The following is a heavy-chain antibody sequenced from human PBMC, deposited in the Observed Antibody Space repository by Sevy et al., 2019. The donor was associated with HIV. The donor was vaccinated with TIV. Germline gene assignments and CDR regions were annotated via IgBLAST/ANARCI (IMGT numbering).Heavy chain of an antibody. CDR2: FFFSGST. CDR3: ARQGGLVDRAFDY. V-gene: IGHV4-39*01. CDR1: GVSISSSSYD. J-gene: IGHJ4*02. D-gene: IGHD3-10*01. Sequence: SETLSLTCTVSGVSISSSSYDWGWIRQPPGKGLEWIGSFFFSGSTYYNPSLKSRVTISVDTSKNQFSLKLNSVTAADTALYYCARQGGLVDRAFDYWGQGTLVTVSS.